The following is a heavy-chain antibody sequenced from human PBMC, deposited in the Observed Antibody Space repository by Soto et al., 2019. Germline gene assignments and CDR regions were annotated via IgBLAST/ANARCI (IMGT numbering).Heavy chain of an antibody. CDR2: IKQDGSEK. J-gene: IGHJ4*02. CDR1: GFTFSSYW. Sequence: PGGSLRLSCAASGFTFSSYWMSWVRQAPGKGLEWVANIKQDGSEKYYVDSVKGRFTISRDNAKNSLYLQMNSLRAEDTAVYYCATTPYSSGWYKVDYWGQGTLVTVSS. D-gene: IGHD6-19*01. CDR3: ATTPYSSGWYKVDY. V-gene: IGHV3-7*01.